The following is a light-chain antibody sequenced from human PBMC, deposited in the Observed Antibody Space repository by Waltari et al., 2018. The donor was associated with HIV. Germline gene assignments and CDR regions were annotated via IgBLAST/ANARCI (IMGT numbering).Light chain of an antibody. J-gene: IGKJ4*01. Sequence: DIKMTQSPSFVSATGGDRIPITCRASQDVGSWLAWYQQRSGKAPSLLIFTASSLSSGVPARFSGGGSGTEFTLTISSLQPEDVAMYYCQQGHSFPPTFGGGTKVEI. CDR2: TAS. CDR1: QDVGSW. CDR3: QQGHSFPPT. V-gene: IGKV1-12*01.